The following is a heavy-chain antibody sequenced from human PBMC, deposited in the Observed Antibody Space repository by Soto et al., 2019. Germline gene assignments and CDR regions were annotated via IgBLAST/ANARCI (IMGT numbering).Heavy chain of an antibody. CDR2: INHSGST. CDR3: ARGPRGNYGSVRNWFGP. Sequence: AETLSLTCAVYGGSFSGYYWSWIRQPPGKGLEWIGEINHSGSTNYNPSLKSRVTISVDTSKNQFSLKLSSVAAADTAVYYCARGPRGNYGSVRNWFGPWGQGTLVTVSS. CDR1: GGSFSGYY. J-gene: IGHJ5*02. D-gene: IGHD3-10*01. V-gene: IGHV4-34*01.